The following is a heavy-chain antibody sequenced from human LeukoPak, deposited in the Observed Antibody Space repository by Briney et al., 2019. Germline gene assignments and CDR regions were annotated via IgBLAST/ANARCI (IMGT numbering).Heavy chain of an antibody. Sequence: SVKVSCKASGYTFTYRYLHWVRQAPGQALEWMGWITPFNGNTNYAQKFQDRVTITRDRSMSTAYMELSSLRSEDTAMYYCASPIDDIVVVPAAMQELRGPHAFDIWGQGTMVTVSS. CDR1: GYTFTYRY. CDR2: ITPFNGNT. J-gene: IGHJ3*02. V-gene: IGHV1-45*02. CDR3: ASPIDDIVVVPAAMQELRGPHAFDI. D-gene: IGHD2-2*01.